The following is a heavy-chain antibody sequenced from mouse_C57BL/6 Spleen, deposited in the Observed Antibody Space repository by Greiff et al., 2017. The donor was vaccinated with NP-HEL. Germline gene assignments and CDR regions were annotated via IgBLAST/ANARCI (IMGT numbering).Heavy chain of an antibody. CDR2: IDPEDGDT. D-gene: IGHD1-1*01. CDR1: GFNITDYY. J-gene: IGHJ2*01. Sequence: EVQLQQSGAELVRPGASVKLSCTASGFNITDYYMHWVKQRPEQGLEWIGRIDPEDGDTEYAPKFQGKATMTADTSSNTAYLQLSSLTSEDTAVYYCARGPYYYGSSLYFDYWGQGTTLTVSS. V-gene: IGHV14-1*01. CDR3: ARGPYYYGSSLYFDY.